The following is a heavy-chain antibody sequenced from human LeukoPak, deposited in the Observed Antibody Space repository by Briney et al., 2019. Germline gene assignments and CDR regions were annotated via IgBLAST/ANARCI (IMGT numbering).Heavy chain of an antibody. CDR3: VRASLLLGLVGYFFDA. Sequence: ASVKVSCKASGYSFSSHDINWLRQATGQGLEWMGWMNPKSGNTDHAQKFQGRVTMSRNTSISVAYLELSSLRSEDTAVYFCVRASLLLGLVGYFFDAWGQGTPVSVFS. CDR2: MNPKSGNT. V-gene: IGHV1-8*01. D-gene: IGHD1-26*01. J-gene: IGHJ4*02. CDR1: GYSFSSHD.